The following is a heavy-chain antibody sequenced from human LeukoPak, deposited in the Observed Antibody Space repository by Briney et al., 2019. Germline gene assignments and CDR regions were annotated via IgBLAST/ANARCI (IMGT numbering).Heavy chain of an antibody. J-gene: IGHJ4*02. Sequence: PSETLSLTCAVPGGSLSGYDWSWIRQPPGKGLEWIGDTDQNEITNYNPSLKGRVSISVDMSKNHFSLKLNSVTAADTAVYYCATEWTDGEYVDYWGQGTLVTVSS. D-gene: IGHD4-17*01. CDR3: ATEWTDGEYVDY. V-gene: IGHV4-34*01. CDR2: TDQNEIT. CDR1: GGSLSGYD.